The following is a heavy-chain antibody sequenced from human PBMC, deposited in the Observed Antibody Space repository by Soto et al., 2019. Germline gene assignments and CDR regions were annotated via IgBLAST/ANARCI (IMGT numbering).Heavy chain of an antibody. D-gene: IGHD1-7*01. Sequence: GSLRLSCAASGFTFSSYDMHWVRQATGQGLEWVSAIGTAGDTYYPGSVKGRFTISRENAKNSLYLQMNSLRAGDTAVYYCAREKLGYYGMDVWGQATTVTGS. J-gene: IGHJ6*02. V-gene: IGHV3-13*01. CDR3: AREKLGYYGMDV. CDR2: IGTAGDT. CDR1: GFTFSSYD.